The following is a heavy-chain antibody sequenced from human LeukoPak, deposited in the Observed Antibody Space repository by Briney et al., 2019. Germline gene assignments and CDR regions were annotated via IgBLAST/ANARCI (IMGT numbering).Heavy chain of an antibody. D-gene: IGHD1-26*01. Sequence: SETLSLTCTVSGGSISSYYWSWIRQPAGKGLEWIGRIYTSGSTNYNPSLKSRVTMSVDTSKNQFSLKLSSVTAADTAVYYCARGFTGSYYYYYYYMDVWGKGTTVTVSS. V-gene: IGHV4-4*07. CDR1: GGSISSYY. CDR2: IYTSGST. CDR3: ARGFTGSYYYYYYYMDV. J-gene: IGHJ6*03.